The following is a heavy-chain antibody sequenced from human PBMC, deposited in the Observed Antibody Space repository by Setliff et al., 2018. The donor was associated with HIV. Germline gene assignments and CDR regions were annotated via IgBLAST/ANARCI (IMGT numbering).Heavy chain of an antibody. CDR3: ARGGYRDGYDY. CDR2: IHSYGST. CDR1: GASISSYS. D-gene: IGHD5-18*01. Sequence: SETLSLTCTVSGASISSYSWSWIRQSPGKRLEWIGYIHSYGSTDYNPSLESRVTISVDTSKNQLSLKLRSVAAADTAVYYRARGGYRDGYDYWGQGTLVTVSS. V-gene: IGHV4-59*01. J-gene: IGHJ4*02.